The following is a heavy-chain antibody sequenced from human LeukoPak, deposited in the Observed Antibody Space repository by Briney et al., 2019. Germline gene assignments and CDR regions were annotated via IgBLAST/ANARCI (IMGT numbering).Heavy chain of an antibody. V-gene: IGHV5-51*01. CDR2: IYPGDSDT. J-gene: IGHJ4*02. Sequence: GESLKISCKGSGYSFTTYWIGWVRQMPGKGLEWMGIIYPGDSDTRYSPSFQGQVTISADKSISTAYLQWSSLKASDTAMYYCAGQDRSGGYLIYLGYWGQGTLVTVSS. CDR1: GYSFTTYW. CDR3: AGQDRSGGYLIYLGY. D-gene: IGHD3-10*01.